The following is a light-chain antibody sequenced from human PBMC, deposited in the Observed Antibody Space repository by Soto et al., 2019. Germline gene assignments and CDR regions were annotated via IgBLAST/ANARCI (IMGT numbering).Light chain of an antibody. J-gene: IGLJ2*01. CDR2: DVN. CDR1: SSDVGGYNY. Sequence: QSALTQPASVSGSPEQSITISCTGTSSDVGGYNYVSWYQQHPGKAPKLMIYDVNNRPSGVSNRFSGSKSGNTASLTISGLQAEDEADYYCSSYTSSSTVIFGGGTKVTVL. CDR3: SSYTSSSTVI. V-gene: IGLV2-14*01.